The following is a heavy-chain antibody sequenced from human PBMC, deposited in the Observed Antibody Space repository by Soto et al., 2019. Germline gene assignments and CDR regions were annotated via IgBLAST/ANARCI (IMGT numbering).Heavy chain of an antibody. D-gene: IGHD3-9*01. Sequence: GGSLRLSCAASGFTFRSYSMNWVRQAPGKGLEWVSYISSSSSTIYYADSVKGRFTISRDNAKNSLYLQMNSLRAEDTAVYYCASGYYDILTGYYNSIDYWGQGTLVTVSS. J-gene: IGHJ4*02. V-gene: IGHV3-48*01. CDR2: ISSSSSTI. CDR3: ASGYYDILTGYYNSIDY. CDR1: GFTFRSYS.